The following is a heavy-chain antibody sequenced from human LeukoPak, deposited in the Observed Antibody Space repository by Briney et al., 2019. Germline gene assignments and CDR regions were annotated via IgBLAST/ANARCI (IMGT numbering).Heavy chain of an antibody. Sequence: GGSLRLSCAASGFTFSSYSMNWVRQAPGKGLEWVSSISTSSTYIYYADSVKGRFTISRDNAKNSLYLQMNSLGAEDTAVYYCAREGVGATNGYWGQGTLVTVSS. D-gene: IGHD1-26*01. CDR1: GFTFSSYS. CDR3: AREGVGATNGY. V-gene: IGHV3-21*01. CDR2: ISTSSTYI. J-gene: IGHJ4*02.